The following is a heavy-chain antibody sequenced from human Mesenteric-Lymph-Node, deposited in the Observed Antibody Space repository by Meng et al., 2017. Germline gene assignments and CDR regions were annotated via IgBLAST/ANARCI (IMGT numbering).Heavy chain of an antibody. J-gene: IGHJ1*01. CDR3: ARTFSSGWSLFQH. CDR2: IYHSGSS. V-gene: IGHV4-4*02. D-gene: IGHD6-19*01. Sequence: QVQLQESGPGLVKPSGTLSLTCAVSSGSISSSHWWSWVRQSPGKGLEWIGEIYHSGSSNYNPSLKSRVTISADKSKNHFSLKLSSVTAADTAVYYCARTFSSGWSLFQHWGQGTLVTVSS. CDR1: SGSISSSHW.